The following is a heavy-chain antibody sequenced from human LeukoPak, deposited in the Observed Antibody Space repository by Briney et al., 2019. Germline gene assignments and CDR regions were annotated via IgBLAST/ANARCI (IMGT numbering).Heavy chain of an antibody. D-gene: IGHD6-19*01. CDR2: INPNSGGT. Sequence: ASVKVSCKASGYTFTGYYMDWVRQAPGQGLEWMGWINPNSGGTNYAQKFQGRVTMTRDTSISTAYMELSRLRSDDTAVYYCAREGVGYSSGWYPGFDYWGQGTLVTVSS. CDR3: AREGVGYSSGWYPGFDY. V-gene: IGHV1-2*02. J-gene: IGHJ4*02. CDR1: GYTFTGYY.